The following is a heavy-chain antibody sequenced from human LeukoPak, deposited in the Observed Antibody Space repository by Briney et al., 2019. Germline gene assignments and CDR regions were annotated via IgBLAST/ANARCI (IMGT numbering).Heavy chain of an antibody. V-gene: IGHV3-48*03. CDR2: ISSSGSTT. D-gene: IGHD3-10*01. Sequence: GGSLRLSCAASGFTFSSYEMNWVRQAPGRGLEWVSYISSSGSTTYYADSVKGRFTISRDNAKNSLYLQMNSPRAEDTAVYYCARGGFGYWGQGTLVTVSS. CDR3: ARGGFGY. J-gene: IGHJ4*02. CDR1: GFTFSSYE.